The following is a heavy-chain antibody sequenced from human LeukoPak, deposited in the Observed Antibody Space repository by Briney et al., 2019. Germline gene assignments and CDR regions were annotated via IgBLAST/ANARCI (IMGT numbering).Heavy chain of an antibody. CDR3: ARANYYYYYMDV. CDR1: GFTFSSYS. J-gene: IGHJ6*03. V-gene: IGHV3-48*04. Sequence: GGSLRLSCAASGFTFSSYSMNWVRQAPGKGLEWVSSISSSGSTIYYADSVKGRFTISRDNAKNSLYLQMNSLRAEDTAVYYCARANYYYYYMDVWGKGTTVTVSS. CDR2: ISSSGSTI.